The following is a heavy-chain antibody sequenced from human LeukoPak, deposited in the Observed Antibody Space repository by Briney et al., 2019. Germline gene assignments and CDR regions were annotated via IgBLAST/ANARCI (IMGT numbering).Heavy chain of an antibody. CDR3: ATSSGWFGPNWFDP. D-gene: IGHD6-19*01. V-gene: IGHV3-30-3*01. Sequence: PGGSLRLSCAASGFTFSSYAMHWVRQAPGKGLEWVAVISYDGSNKYYADSVKGRFTISRDNSKNTLYLQMNSLRAEDTAVYYYATSSGWFGPNWFDPWGQGTLVTVSS. J-gene: IGHJ5*02. CDR1: GFTFSSYA. CDR2: ISYDGSNK.